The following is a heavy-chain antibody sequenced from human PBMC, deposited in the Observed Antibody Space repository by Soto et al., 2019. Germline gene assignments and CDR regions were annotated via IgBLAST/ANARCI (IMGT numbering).Heavy chain of an antibody. V-gene: IGHV1-2*02. Sequence: QVQLVQSGAEMKKPGASVKISCKAFGYYFTGYYMHWVRQAPGQGLEWMGWINPNSGVTNYAQRFQGRVTMTRDTSISTAYLEVKRLTSDDTAVYYCATNLFSSTSRGSDFDPWGQGTLVIVSS. CDR2: INPNSGVT. D-gene: IGHD2-2*01. CDR1: GYYFTGYY. J-gene: IGHJ5*02. CDR3: ATNLFSSTSRGSDFDP.